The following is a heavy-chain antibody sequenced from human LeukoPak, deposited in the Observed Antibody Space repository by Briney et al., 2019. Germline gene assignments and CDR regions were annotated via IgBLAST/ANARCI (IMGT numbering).Heavy chain of an antibody. V-gene: IGHV4-39*07. Sequence: ASETLSLTCNVSGDSISRSRHFWAWIRQSPGGGLEWIGCIYNSGSTYYNPSLKSRVTISVDTSKNQFSLRLSSVTAADTAVYYCARWGTYASTSNWFDPWGQGTLVTVSS. CDR1: GDSISRSRHF. D-gene: IGHD2-2*01. CDR3: ARWGTYASTSNWFDP. J-gene: IGHJ5*02. CDR2: IYNSGST.